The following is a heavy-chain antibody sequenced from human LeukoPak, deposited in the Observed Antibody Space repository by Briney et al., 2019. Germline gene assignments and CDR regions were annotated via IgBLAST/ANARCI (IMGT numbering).Heavy chain of an antibody. J-gene: IGHJ4*02. Sequence: RSLRLSCAASGFSFSTYGMHWVRQAPGKGLEWVAVIWYDGNNKYYADSVKGRFTISRDNSKNTLFLQMNSLRAEDSAVYYCARAPPYCSGGACYFDYWGQGTLVTVSS. V-gene: IGHV3-33*01. CDR2: IWYDGNNK. CDR3: ARAPPYCSGGACYFDY. D-gene: IGHD2-15*01. CDR1: GFSFSTYG.